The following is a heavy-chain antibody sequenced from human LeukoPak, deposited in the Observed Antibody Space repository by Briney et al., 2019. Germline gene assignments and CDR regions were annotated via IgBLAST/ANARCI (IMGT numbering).Heavy chain of an antibody. Sequence: PGGSLRLSCAASGFTFSSYWMSWVRQAPGKGLEWVANIIQDGSEKYYVDSVKGRFTISRDNAKNSLYLQMNSLRAEDTAVYYCARDECDSSGYYTKPLYYFDYWGQGTLVTVSS. V-gene: IGHV3-7*04. CDR3: ARDECDSSGYYTKPLYYFDY. J-gene: IGHJ4*02. CDR1: GFTFSSYW. CDR2: IIQDGSEK. D-gene: IGHD3-22*01.